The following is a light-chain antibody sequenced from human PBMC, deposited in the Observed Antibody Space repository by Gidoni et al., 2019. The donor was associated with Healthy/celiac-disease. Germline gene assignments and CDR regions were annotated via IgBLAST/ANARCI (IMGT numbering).Light chain of an antibody. V-gene: IGLV3-1*01. CDR1: KLGDKY. Sequence: SYALTQPPSVSVSPGQTASITCPGDKLGDKYACWYQQKPGQSPVLVIYQDSKRPSGIPERFSGSNSGNTATLTISGTQAMDEADYYCQAWDSSTVLVFGGGTKLTVL. CDR3: QAWDSSTVLV. J-gene: IGLJ2*01. CDR2: QDS.